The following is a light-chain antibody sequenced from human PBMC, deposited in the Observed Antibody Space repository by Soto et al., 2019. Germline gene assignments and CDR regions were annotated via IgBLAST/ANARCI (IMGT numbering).Light chain of an antibody. CDR3: QQYGSSGT. CDR2: GAS. Sequence: EIVLTQSPGTLSLSPGERATLSCRASQSVSNNYLAWYQQKPGQAPRLLIYGASNRATGTPDRLSGSGSATDFTLTISRLEPEDFAVYYCQQYGSSGTFGQGTQVDIK. V-gene: IGKV3-20*01. CDR1: QSVSNNY. J-gene: IGKJ1*01.